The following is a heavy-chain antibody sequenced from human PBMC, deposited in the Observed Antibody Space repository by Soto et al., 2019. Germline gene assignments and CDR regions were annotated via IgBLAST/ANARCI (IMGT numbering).Heavy chain of an antibody. CDR1: GFTFSDSA. V-gene: IGHV3-73*02. CDR2: IRSKVNTYAT. Sequence: EVQLVESGGGLVQPGGSLKLSCAASGFTFSDSAMHWVRQASXKGLEWVGRIRSKVNTYATAYAASVKGRFTISRDDSXXXAYLQMNXXXTXDTAVYYCTRRRDWTAMDPLDYWGQGTLVTVSS. D-gene: IGHD5-18*01. J-gene: IGHJ4*02. CDR3: TRRRDWTAMDPLDY.